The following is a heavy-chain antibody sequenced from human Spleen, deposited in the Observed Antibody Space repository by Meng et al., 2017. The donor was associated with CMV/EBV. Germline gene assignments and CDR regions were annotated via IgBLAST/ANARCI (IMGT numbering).Heavy chain of an antibody. CDR3: ASHDFWRGYYFDY. J-gene: IGHJ4*02. Sequence: SETLSLTCSVSNGSITNNGYYWGWIRQPPGKGLEWIGSIYSSGNTYYSPSLRSRVTISVDRSKNQFSLRLSSVTAADTAMYYCASHDFWRGYYFDYWGQGSLVTVSS. CDR2: IYSSGNT. D-gene: IGHD3-3*01. V-gene: IGHV4-39*07. CDR1: NGSITNNGYY.